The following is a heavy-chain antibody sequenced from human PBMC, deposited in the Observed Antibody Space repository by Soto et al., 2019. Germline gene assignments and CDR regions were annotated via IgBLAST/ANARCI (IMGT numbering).Heavy chain of an antibody. CDR2: IVVGSGNT. J-gene: IGHJ3*02. V-gene: IGHV1-58*01. CDR3: AARRGTYYDSSPWAFDI. D-gene: IGHD3-22*01. CDR1: GFTFTSSA. Sequence: SVKVSCKASGFTFTSSAVQWVRQARGQRLEWIGWIVVGSGNTNYAQKFQERVTITRDMSTSTAYMELSSLRSEDTAVYYCAARRGTYYDSSPWAFDIWGQGTMVTVS.